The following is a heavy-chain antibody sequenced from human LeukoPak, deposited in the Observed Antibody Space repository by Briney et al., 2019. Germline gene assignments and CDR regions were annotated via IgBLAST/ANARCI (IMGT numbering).Heavy chain of an antibody. CDR3: ARVGYCSSTSCPPRKDFQH. CDR1: GYTFTGYY. V-gene: IGHV1-2*02. D-gene: IGHD2-2*01. CDR2: INPNSGGT. Sequence: ASVKVSCKASGYTFTGYYMHWVRQAPGQGLECMGWINPNSGGTNYAQKFQGRVTMTRDTSISTAYMELSKLRSDDTDVYYFARVGYCSSTSCPPRKDFQHWGQGTLVTVSS. J-gene: IGHJ1*01.